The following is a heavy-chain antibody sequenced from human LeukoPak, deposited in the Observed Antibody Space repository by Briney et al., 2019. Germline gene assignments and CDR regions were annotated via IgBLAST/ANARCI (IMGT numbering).Heavy chain of an antibody. CDR1: GGTFSSYA. V-gene: IGHV1-69*04. CDR2: IIPIFGIA. CDR3: ARDGAITMIVVVNNWYFDL. D-gene: IGHD3-22*01. J-gene: IGHJ2*01. Sequence: ASVKVSCKASGGTFSSYAISWVRQAPGQGLEWMGRIIPIFGIANYAQKFQGRVTITADKSTSTAYMELSSLRSEDTAVYYCARDGAITMIVVVNNWYFDLWGRGTLVTVSS.